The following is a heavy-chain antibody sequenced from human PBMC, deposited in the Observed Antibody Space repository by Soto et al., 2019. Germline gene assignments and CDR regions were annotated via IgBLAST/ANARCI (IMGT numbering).Heavy chain of an antibody. CDR3: ATWHEREHAYDV. D-gene: IGHD1-1*01. J-gene: IGHJ3*01. CDR2: LYDVGGS. CDR1: GLTISGKKY. Sequence: DVQLVESGGGLIQPGESLRLSCAAFGLTISGKKYVAWVRQAPGKGLEWVSGLYDVGGSFYADSVRGRFTTSSDSSKTTVYLQMNDLRPDDTAVYYCATWHEREHAYDVWGQGTPVTVSS. V-gene: IGHV3-53*01.